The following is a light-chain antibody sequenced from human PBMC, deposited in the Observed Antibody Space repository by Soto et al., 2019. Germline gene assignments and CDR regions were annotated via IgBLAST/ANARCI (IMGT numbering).Light chain of an antibody. Sequence: QMTQSPSTLSAYVGDRVTITCRASQSVNSWLAWYQQKPGRAPKLLIYSVSNLDSGVPSRFSGSCSGTEFTLTISSLQPDDFATYYCQQFSSYSRTFGQGTKVEMK. CDR3: QQFSSYSRT. V-gene: IGKV1-5*01. CDR2: SVS. CDR1: QSVNSW. J-gene: IGKJ1*01.